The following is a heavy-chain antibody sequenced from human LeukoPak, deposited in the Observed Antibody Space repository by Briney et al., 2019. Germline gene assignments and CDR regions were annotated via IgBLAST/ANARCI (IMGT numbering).Heavy chain of an antibody. J-gene: IGHJ4*02. CDR3: ARSSSWLRDFDY. Sequence: SVTLSLTCAVYGGSFSGYYWSWIRQPPGKGLEWIGEINHSGSTNYNPSLKSRVTISVDTSKNQFSLKLSSVTAADTAVYYCARSSSWLRDFDYWGQGTLVTVSS. V-gene: IGHV4-34*01. CDR2: INHSGST. CDR1: GGSFSGYY. D-gene: IGHD6-13*01.